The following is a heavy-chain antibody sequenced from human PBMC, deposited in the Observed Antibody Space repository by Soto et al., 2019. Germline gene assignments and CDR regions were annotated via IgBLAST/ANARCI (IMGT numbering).Heavy chain of an antibody. J-gene: IGHJ6*03. CDR3: ARMGAYDYIWGSYRKDPRRYYYYYMDV. CDR2: IKQDGSEK. D-gene: IGHD3-16*02. V-gene: IGHV3-7*01. Sequence: GGSLRLSCAASGFTFSSYWMSWVRQAPGKGLEWVANIKQDGSEKYYVDSVKGRFTISRDNAKNSLYLQMNSLRAEDTAVYYWARMGAYDYIWGSYRKDPRRYYYYYMDVWGKGTTVTVSS. CDR1: GFTFSSYW.